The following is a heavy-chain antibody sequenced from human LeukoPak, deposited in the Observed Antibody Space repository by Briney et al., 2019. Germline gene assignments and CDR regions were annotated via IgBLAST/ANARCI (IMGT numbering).Heavy chain of an antibody. CDR2: IYYSGST. D-gene: IGHD3-3*01. Sequence: SETLSLTCTVSGGSISSSSYYWGWIRQPPGKGLEWIGSIYYSGSTYYNPSLKSRVTISVDTSKNQFSLKLSSVTAADTAVYYCARDQEWLGGAFDIWGQGTMVTVSS. J-gene: IGHJ3*02. V-gene: IGHV4-39*07. CDR1: GGSISSSSYY. CDR3: ARDQEWLGGAFDI.